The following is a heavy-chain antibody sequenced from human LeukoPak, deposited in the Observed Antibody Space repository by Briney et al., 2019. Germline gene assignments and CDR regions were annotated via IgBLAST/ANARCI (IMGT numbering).Heavy chain of an antibody. J-gene: IGHJ4*02. CDR3: ARYYGGNSNFDY. V-gene: IGHV4-30-4*01. Sequence: SETLSLTCTVSGGSISSGAHYWSWVRQPPGKGLEWIGYISYSGSTYYNPSLKSRVTISIDTSKSQFSLKLSSVTAADTAVYYCARYYGGNSNFDYWGQGTLVIVSS. CDR1: GGSISSGAHY. D-gene: IGHD4-23*01. CDR2: ISYSGST.